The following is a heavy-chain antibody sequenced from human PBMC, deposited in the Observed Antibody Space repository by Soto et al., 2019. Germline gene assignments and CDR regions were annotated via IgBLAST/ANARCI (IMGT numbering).Heavy chain of an antibody. J-gene: IGHJ3*02. CDR3: AHPRGYGHFGAVDI. D-gene: IGHD4-17*01. Sequence: VVSLRLSCAASGFTFTSYGMHWVRQAPGKGLEWMALILHDGSAEYYADSVKGRFTISRDNSNNTLYLQMNSLRAEDTALYYCAHPRGYGHFGAVDIWGQGSMVTV. CDR2: ILHDGSAE. CDR1: GFTFTSYG. V-gene: IGHV3-30*03.